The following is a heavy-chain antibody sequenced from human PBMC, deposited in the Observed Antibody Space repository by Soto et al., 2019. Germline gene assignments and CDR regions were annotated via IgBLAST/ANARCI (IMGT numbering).Heavy chain of an antibody. J-gene: IGHJ4*02. V-gene: IGHV2-5*02. Sequence: QITLKESGPTLVKPTQTLTLTCTFSGFSLSSSGVGVGWIRQPPGKALEWLTFIYWDDDKRYSPSLKSRLTITKDTSKNQVVHTLTNMDPVDTATYYCARLVVAGITYYFASWGQGTLLTVSS. D-gene: IGHD2-15*01. CDR3: ARLVVAGITYYFAS. CDR1: GFSLSSSGVG. CDR2: IYWDDDK.